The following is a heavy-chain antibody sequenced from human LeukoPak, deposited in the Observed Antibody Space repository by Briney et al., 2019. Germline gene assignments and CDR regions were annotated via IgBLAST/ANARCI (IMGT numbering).Heavy chain of an antibody. CDR1: GFTFSSYG. CDR2: IGYGGDT. J-gene: IGHJ4*02. Sequence: GGTLRLSCAASGFTFSSYGMNWVRQAPGKGLEYVSAIGYGGDTYYANSVKGRFTISRDISKNTLYLQMGSLRPEDMAVYYRARVGGSGSFDSWGQGTLVSVSS. V-gene: IGHV3-64*01. D-gene: IGHD6-19*01. CDR3: ARVGGSGSFDS.